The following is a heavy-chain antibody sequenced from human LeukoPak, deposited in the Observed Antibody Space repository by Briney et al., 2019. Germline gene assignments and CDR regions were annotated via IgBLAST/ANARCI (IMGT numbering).Heavy chain of an antibody. V-gene: IGHV1-18*01. Sequence: HEASVKVSCKASGYTFTSYGISWVRQAPGQGLEWMGWISAYNGNTNYAHTLQGRVTMTTDTSTSTDYMELRSLRSDDTAVYYCAREYILEGMIVVVTHRGMDVCGQRTTVTVSS. J-gene: IGHJ6*02. CDR1: GYTFTSYG. CDR2: ISAYNGNT. CDR3: AREYILEGMIVVVTHRGMDV. D-gene: IGHD3-22*01.